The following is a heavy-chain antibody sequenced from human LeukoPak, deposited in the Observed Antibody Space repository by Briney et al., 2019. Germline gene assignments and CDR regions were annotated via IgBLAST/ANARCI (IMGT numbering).Heavy chain of an antibody. D-gene: IGHD3-22*01. CDR3: ARGSLYYDSRNHAFDI. CDR1: GYTFTSYG. CDR2: ISAYNGNT. J-gene: IGHJ3*02. V-gene: IGHV1-18*01. Sequence: EASVKVSCKASGYTFTSYGISWVRQAPGQGLEWMGWISAYNGNTNYAQKLQGRVTMTTDTSTSTAYMELRSLRSDDTAVYYCARGSLYYDSRNHAFDIWGQGTMVTVSS.